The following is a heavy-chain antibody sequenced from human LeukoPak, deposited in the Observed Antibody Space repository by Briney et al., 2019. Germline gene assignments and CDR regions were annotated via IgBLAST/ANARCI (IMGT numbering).Heavy chain of an antibody. D-gene: IGHD6-13*01. J-gene: IGHJ6*03. CDR2: IIHGGST. CDR3: ARGDQQLDTKYYFYSYYLDV. Sequence: PSETLSLTCSVSGGSIITYYWSWIRQPPGKGLEWIGEIIHGGSTNVHPSLKSRVTISVDTSKNQFSLKLSSVTAADTAIYYCARGDQQLDTKYYFYSYYLDVWGKGTTVSVSS. CDR1: GGSIITYY. V-gene: IGHV4-34*01.